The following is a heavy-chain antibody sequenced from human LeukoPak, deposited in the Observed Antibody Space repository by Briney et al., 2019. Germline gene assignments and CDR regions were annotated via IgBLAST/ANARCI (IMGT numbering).Heavy chain of an antibody. CDR1: GFTFSSYA. CDR2: ISYDGSNK. CDR3: ARQETSIYNGAFDI. D-gene: IGHD1-1*01. Sequence: PGGSLRLSRAASGFTFSSYAMHWVRQAPGKGLEWVAVISYDGSNKYYADSVKGRFTISRDNSKNTLYLQMNGLRADDTAVYHCARQETSIYNGAFDIWGQGTMVTVSS. J-gene: IGHJ3*02. V-gene: IGHV3-30-3*01.